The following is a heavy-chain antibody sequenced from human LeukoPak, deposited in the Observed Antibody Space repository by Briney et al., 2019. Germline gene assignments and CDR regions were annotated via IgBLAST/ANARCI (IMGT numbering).Heavy chain of an antibody. J-gene: IGHJ5*02. CDR1: GGTFSSYA. CDR3: AREGGCSSTSCSTAPTDWFDP. D-gene: IGHD2-2*01. V-gene: IGHV1-69*04. Sequence: GASVKVSCKASGGTFSSYAISWVRQAPGQGLEWMGRIIPILGIANYAQKFQGRVTITADKSTSTAYMELSSLRSEDTAVYYCAREGGCSSTSCSTAPTDWFDPWGQGTLVTVSS. CDR2: IIPILGIA.